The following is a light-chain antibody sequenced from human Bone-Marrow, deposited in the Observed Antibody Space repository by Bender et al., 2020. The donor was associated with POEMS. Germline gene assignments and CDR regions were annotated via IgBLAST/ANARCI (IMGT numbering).Light chain of an antibody. Sequence: SSDLTQPRSVSVSPGQTARITCSGDAVASQNVNWYQQKAGQAPVLVIYKDSERPSGIPERFSGSSSGTTVTLTISGVQAEDEAVYYCQSAATGGSTWVFGGGTKLTVL. V-gene: IGLV3-25*03. CDR1: AVASQN. CDR2: KDS. CDR3: QSAATGGSTWV. J-gene: IGLJ3*02.